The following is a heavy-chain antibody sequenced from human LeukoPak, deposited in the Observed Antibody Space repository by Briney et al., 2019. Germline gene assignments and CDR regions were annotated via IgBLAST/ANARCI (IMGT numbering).Heavy chain of an antibody. J-gene: IGHJ6*02. Sequence: PGGSLRLSCAASGFTFTTYAMTWVRQAPGKGLEWVSSISSSSSYIYYADSVKGRFTISRDNAKNSLYLQMNSLRAEDTAVYYCARDGYYYDSSGYYSINGMDVWGQGTTVTVSS. CDR1: GFTFTTYA. CDR3: ARDGYYYDSSGYYSINGMDV. V-gene: IGHV3-21*01. CDR2: ISSSSSYI. D-gene: IGHD3-22*01.